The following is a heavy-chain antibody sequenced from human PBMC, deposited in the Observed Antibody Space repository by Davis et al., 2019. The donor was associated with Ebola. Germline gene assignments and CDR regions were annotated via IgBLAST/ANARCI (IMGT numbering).Heavy chain of an antibody. J-gene: IGHJ6*02. CDR2: ISGSGGST. CDR3: AKDVSGFLEWLLGGMDV. D-gene: IGHD3-3*01. Sequence: PGGSLRLSCAASGFTFSSYAMSWVRQAPGKGLEWVSAISGSGGSTYYADSVKGRFTISRDNSKNTLYLQMNSLRAEDTAVYYCAKDVSGFLEWLLGGMDVWGQGTTVTVSS. CDR1: GFTFSSYA. V-gene: IGHV3-23*01.